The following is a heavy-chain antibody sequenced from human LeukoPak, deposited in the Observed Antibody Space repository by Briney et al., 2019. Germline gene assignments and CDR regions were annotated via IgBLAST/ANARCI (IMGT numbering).Heavy chain of an antibody. CDR1: GGSISSSSYY. D-gene: IGHD1-26*01. Sequence: SETLSLTCTVSGGSISSSSYYWGWIRQPPGKGLERIGSIYYSGSTYYNPSLKSRVTISVDTSKNQFSLKLSSVTAADTAVYYCAREESGIPDYWGQGTLVTVSS. CDR3: AREESGIPDY. V-gene: IGHV4-39*07. J-gene: IGHJ4*02. CDR2: IYYSGST.